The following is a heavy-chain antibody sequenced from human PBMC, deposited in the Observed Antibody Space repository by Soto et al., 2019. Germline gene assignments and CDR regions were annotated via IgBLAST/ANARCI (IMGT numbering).Heavy chain of an antibody. J-gene: IGHJ3*01. V-gene: IGHV3-66*01. CDR3: ARDGGYR. CDR1: GFSVSNNY. D-gene: IGHD5-12*01. CDR2: IYSGGST. Sequence: QLVESGGGLVQPGGSLRLSCAASGFSVSNNYMKWVRQAPGKGLEWVSLIYSGGSTYYADSVKGSFTISRDNPKNTLFPQRYSLRVEDTAVYYCARDGGYRWGQGTMVTVSS.